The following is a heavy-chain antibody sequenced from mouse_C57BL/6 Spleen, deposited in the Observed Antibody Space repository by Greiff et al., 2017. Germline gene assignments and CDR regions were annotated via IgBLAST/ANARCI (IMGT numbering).Heavy chain of an antibody. Sequence: VQLQQSGAELVRPGASVKLSCKASGFNIKDDYMHWVKQRPEQGLEWIGWIDPENGDTEYASKFKGKATITADTSSNTAYLQLSSLTSEDTAVCYCTAGIDYGYLAYWGQGTLVTVSA. V-gene: IGHV14-4*01. D-gene: IGHD1-1*01. CDR3: TAGIDYGYLAY. CDR2: IDPENGDT. J-gene: IGHJ3*01. CDR1: GFNIKDDY.